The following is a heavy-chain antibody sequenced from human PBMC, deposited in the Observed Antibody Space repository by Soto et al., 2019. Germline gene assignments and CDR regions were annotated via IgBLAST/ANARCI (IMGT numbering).Heavy chain of an antibody. CDR1: GGSISSGGYY. D-gene: IGHD4-17*01. Sequence: QVQLQESGPGLVKPSQTLSLTCTVSGGSISSGGYYWSWIRQHPGKGLEWIGYISYSGNTDYNPPLKSRVTISVDTSKNQFSLKLRSVTAADTAVYYCARSTVTGENYWGQGTLVTVSS. CDR3: ARSTVTGENY. J-gene: IGHJ4*02. V-gene: IGHV4-31*03. CDR2: ISYSGNT.